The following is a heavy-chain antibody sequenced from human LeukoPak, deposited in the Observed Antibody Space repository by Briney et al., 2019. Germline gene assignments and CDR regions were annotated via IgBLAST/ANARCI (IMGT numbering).Heavy chain of an antibody. CDR1: GGSISNNHW. V-gene: IGHV4-4*02. J-gene: IGHJ4*02. Sequence: ASETLSLTCDISGGSISNNHWWNWVRQSPRRGLEWIGEIHHSGSANYNPSLKSRTTIVDKSKNQVSLKVRSVTAADTAVYYCARGDLYHTGSCLDSWGQGTLVTVSS. D-gene: IGHD1-26*01. CDR2: IHHSGSA. CDR3: ARGDLYHTGSCLDS.